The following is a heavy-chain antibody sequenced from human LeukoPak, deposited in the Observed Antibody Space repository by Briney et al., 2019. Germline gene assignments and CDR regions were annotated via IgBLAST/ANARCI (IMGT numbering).Heavy chain of an antibody. CDR1: GYPFTTSW. Sequence: GESLRISCQGFGYPFTTSWIGWVRQLPGKGLEWTAIIYAGNSDAKYSPSFQGQVSISTDRSISAAYLHWSSLKASDTAIYYCAIINHPDGRVYWGQGTLVTVSS. CDR3: AIINHPDGRVY. J-gene: IGHJ4*02. D-gene: IGHD5-24*01. V-gene: IGHV5-51*01. CDR2: IYAGNSDA.